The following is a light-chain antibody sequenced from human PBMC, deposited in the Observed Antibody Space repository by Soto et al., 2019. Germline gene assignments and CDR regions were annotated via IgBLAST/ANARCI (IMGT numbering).Light chain of an antibody. CDR3: ASWDDSLSGFVV. CDR2: RNS. CDR1: SSNIGSNY. J-gene: IGLJ2*01. Sequence: QSVLTQPPAASETPGQRVTISCSGSSSNIGSNYVFWYQQLPGTAPKVLMYRNSQRPSGVPDRFSGSKSGTSASLAISGLRSEDEADYYCASWDDSLSGFVVFGGGTKLTVL. V-gene: IGLV1-47*01.